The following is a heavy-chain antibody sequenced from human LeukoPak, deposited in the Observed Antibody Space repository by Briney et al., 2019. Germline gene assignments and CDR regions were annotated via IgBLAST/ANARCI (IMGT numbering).Heavy chain of an antibody. CDR1: GGSISSSSYY. J-gene: IGHJ4*02. CDR3: ARHWRTRFGY. Sequence: PSETLSLTCTVSGGSISSSSYYWGWIRQPPGKGLEWIGSIYYSGSTYYNPSLKSRVTISVDTSKNQFSLKLSSVTAADTAVYYCARHWRTRFGYWGQGTLVTVSS. CDR2: IYYSGST. V-gene: IGHV4-39*01.